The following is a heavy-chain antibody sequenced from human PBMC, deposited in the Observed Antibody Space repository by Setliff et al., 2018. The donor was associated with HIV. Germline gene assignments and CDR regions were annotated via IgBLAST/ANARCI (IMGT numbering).Heavy chain of an antibody. CDR2: THYSGSS. Sequence: PSETLSLTCTISGGFISNHYWNWIRQPPGKGLEWIGSTHYSGSSYYSPSLKSRVTISLDTSKNQFSLKLSSMTAADTAVYYCARDRAARPHPRYFDLWGRGTLVTVSS. D-gene: IGHD6-6*01. CDR1: GGFISNHY. V-gene: IGHV4-59*11. J-gene: IGHJ2*01. CDR3: ARDRAARPHPRYFDL.